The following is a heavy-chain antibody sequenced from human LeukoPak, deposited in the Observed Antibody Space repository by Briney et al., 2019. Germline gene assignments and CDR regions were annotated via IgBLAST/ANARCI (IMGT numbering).Heavy chain of an antibody. V-gene: IGHV1-2*02. CDR3: ARDDDGVRGVITWFDP. J-gene: IGHJ5*02. CDR1: GYTFTGYY. D-gene: IGHD3-10*01. CDR2: INPNSGGT. Sequence: ASVKVSCKASGYTFTGYYMHWVRQAPGQGLEWMGWINPNSGGTNYAQKFQGRVTMTRDTSISTAYMELSRLRSDDTAVYYCARDDDGVRGVITWFDPWGQGTLVTVSS.